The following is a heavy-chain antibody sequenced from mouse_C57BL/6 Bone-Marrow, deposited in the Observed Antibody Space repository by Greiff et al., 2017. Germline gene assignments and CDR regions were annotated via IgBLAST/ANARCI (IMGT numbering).Heavy chain of an antibody. D-gene: IGHD2-1*01. J-gene: IGHJ4*01. CDR2: IDPSDSYT. V-gene: IGHV1-69*01. CDR1: GYTFTSYW. CDR3: ARGYYGNYVFYYAMDY. Sequence: VQLQQPGAELVMPGASVKLSCKASGYTFTSYWMHWVKQRPGQGLEWIGEIDPSDSYTNYNQKFKGKSKLTVDKSSSTAYMQRSSLTSGDSAVYYGARGYYGNYVFYYAMDYWGQGTSVTVSS.